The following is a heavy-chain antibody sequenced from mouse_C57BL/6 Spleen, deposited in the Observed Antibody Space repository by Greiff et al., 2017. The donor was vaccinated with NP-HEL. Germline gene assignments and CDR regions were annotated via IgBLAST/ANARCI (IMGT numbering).Heavy chain of an antibody. D-gene: IGHD2-13*01. Sequence: VQLQQSGPELVKPGASVKISCKASGYTFTDYYMNWVKQSHGKSLEWIGDINPNNGGTSYNQKFKGKATLTVDKSSSTAYMELRSLTSEDAAVYYCAGDSAMDYWGQGTSVTVSS. J-gene: IGHJ4*01. CDR2: INPNNGGT. CDR1: GYTFTDYY. V-gene: IGHV1-26*01. CDR3: AGDSAMDY.